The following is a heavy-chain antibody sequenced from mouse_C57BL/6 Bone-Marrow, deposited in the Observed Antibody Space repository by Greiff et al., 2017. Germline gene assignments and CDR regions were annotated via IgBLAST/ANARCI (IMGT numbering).Heavy chain of an antibody. D-gene: IGHD1-1*01. V-gene: IGHV1-53*01. CDR2: INPSTGGT. Sequence: QVQLQQPGTELVKPGASVKLSCKASGYTFTSYWMHWVKQRPGQGLEWIGIINPSTGGTNYNEKFKSKTTLTVDKSSSTAYMQLSSLTSEDSAVDYCAVLGGGTTGDYWGQGTTLTVSS. J-gene: IGHJ2*01. CDR3: AVLGGGTTGDY. CDR1: GYTFTSYW.